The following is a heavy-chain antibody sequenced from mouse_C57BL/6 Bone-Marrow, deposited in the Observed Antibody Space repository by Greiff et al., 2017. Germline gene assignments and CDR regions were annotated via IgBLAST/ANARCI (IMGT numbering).Heavy chain of an antibody. Sequence: QVQLQQPGAELVRPGSSVKLSCKASGYTFTSYWMDWVKQRPGQGLEWIGNIYPSDSETHYNQKFKDKATLTVDKSSSTAYMQLSSLTSEDSAVYDCARGGGNYLYAMDYWGQGTSVTVSS. D-gene: IGHD2-1*01. V-gene: IGHV1-61*01. CDR2: IYPSDSET. J-gene: IGHJ4*01. CDR3: ARGGGNYLYAMDY. CDR1: GYTFTSYW.